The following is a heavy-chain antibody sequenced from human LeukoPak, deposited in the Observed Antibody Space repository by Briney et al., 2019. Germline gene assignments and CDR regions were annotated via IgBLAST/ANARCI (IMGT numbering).Heavy chain of an antibody. CDR2: IYYSGST. J-gene: IGHJ6*03. CDR1: GGSISSYY. Sequence: SETLSLTCTVSGGSISSYYWSWIRQPPGKGLEWIGYIYYSGSTSYNPSLKSRVTISVDTSKTQFSLKLSSVTAADTAVYYCARTTEGYCSSTRCYGFSYYYYMDVWGKGTTVTISS. V-gene: IGHV4-59*01. CDR3: ARTTEGYCSSTRCYGFSYYYYMDV. D-gene: IGHD2-2*01.